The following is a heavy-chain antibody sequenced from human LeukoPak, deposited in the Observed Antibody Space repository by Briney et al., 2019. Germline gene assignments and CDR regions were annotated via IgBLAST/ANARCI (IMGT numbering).Heavy chain of an antibody. CDR3: AKQSYARSLGE. Sequence: GGSLRLSCATSGFPFSDFSMTWVRQAPGKGLVWISTTNSGGTTTYYAESVKGRFTISRDNFKNALYLQMSSLRVEDTAIYYCAKQSYARSLGEGGPGTLVTVSS. J-gene: IGHJ4*02. V-gene: IGHV3-23*01. D-gene: IGHD3-10*02. CDR1: GFPFSDFS. CDR2: TNSGGTTT.